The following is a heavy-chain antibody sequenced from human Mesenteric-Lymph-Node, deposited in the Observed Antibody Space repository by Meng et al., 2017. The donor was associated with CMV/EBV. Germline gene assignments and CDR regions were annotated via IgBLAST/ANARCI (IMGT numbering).Heavy chain of an antibody. D-gene: IGHD4-23*01. Sequence: SISSSDYSWSWIRQHPGKGLEWIGYIYYSGNTYYNPSLKSRLTISVDTSKNQFSLKLSSVTAADTAVYYCARDLHGYDGNSAVFDYWGQGTLVTVSS. J-gene: IGHJ4*02. CDR2: IYYSGNT. CDR3: ARDLHGYDGNSAVFDY. V-gene: IGHV4-31*02. CDR1: SISSSDYS.